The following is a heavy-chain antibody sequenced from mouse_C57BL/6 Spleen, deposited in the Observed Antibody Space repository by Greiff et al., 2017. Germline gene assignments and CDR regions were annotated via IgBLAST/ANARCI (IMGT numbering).Heavy chain of an antibody. V-gene: IGHV5-4*01. CDR1: GFTFSSYA. CDR2: ISDGGSYT. Sequence: EVKLMESGGGLVKPGGSLKLSCAASGFTFSSYAVSWVRQTPEKRLEWVATISDGGSYTYYPDNVKGRFTISRDNAKNNLYLQMSHLKSEDTAMYYCARDGLTGTFAYWGQGTLVTVSA. D-gene: IGHD4-1*01. J-gene: IGHJ3*01. CDR3: ARDGLTGTFAY.